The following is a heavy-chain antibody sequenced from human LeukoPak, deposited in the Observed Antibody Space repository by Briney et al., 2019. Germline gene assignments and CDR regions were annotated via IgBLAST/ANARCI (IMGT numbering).Heavy chain of an antibody. CDR2: INPNSGGT. Sequence: ASVKVSCKASGYTLTGYYMHWVRQAPGQGLEWMGRINPNSGGTNYAQKFQGRVTMTRDTSISTAYMELSRLRSDDTAVYYCARADSSGYYYYFDYWGQGTLVTVSS. D-gene: IGHD3-22*01. CDR1: GYTLTGYY. V-gene: IGHV1-2*06. CDR3: ARADSSGYYYYFDY. J-gene: IGHJ4*02.